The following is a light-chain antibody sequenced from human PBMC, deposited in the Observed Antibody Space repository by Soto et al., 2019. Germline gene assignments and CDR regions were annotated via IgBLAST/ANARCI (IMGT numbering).Light chain of an antibody. V-gene: IGLV2-8*01. Sequence: QSVLTKPPSASGSPGQSVTISCTGTSSDVGSYNYVSWYQQHPGKAPKLMIFEVSKRPSGVPDRFSGSKSGNTASLTVSGLQAEDEADYYCSSYAGSNNVIFGGGTQLTVL. CDR1: SSDVGSYNY. CDR3: SSYAGSNNVI. CDR2: EVS. J-gene: IGLJ2*01.